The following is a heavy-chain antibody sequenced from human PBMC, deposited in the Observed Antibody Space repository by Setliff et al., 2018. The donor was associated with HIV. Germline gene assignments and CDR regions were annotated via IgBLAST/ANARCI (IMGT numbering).Heavy chain of an antibody. CDR3: ARGTRYNFWNIYYIPHEDFDY. V-gene: IGHV7-4-1*02. CDR2: INTNTGNP. Sequence: ASVKVSCKASGYTFTSYAMNWVRQAPGRGLEWMGWINTNTGNPTYAQGFTGRFVFSLDTSVSTAYLQISSLKAEDTAVYYCARGTRYNFWNIYYIPHEDFDYWGQGTLVTVSS. J-gene: IGHJ4*02. D-gene: IGHD3-3*01. CDR1: GYTFTSYA.